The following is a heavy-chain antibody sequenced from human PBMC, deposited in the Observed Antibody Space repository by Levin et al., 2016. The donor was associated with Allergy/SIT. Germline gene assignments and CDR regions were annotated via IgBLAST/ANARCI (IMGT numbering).Heavy chain of an antibody. CDR1: GGSITSYNFC. CDR3: ARGNQLPSGRSHAFDF. V-gene: IGHV4-39*07. D-gene: IGHD2-2*01. CDR2: VTHSGRT. J-gene: IGHJ4*02. Sequence: SETLSLTCTVSGGSITSYNFCWGWIRQPPGKGLEWIGEVTHSGRTNYNPSLKSRVTISVDTSKNQFSLKVNSVTAADTAVYHCARGNQLPSGRSHAFDFWGLGTRVTVSS.